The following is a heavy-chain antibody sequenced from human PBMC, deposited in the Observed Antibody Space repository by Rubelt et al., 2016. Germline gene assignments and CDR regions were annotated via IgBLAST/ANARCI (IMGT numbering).Heavy chain of an antibody. J-gene: IGHJ4*02. CDR1: GGSINSYY. V-gene: IGHV4-59*08. Sequence: QVQLQESGPGLVKPSETLSLTCTVSGGSINSYYWSWIRQPPGKGLEWIGHIYYSGSTNYNPSLKLRVTVSVDTSKNQFSPKLTSVTAADTAVYYCARSGKQWDALDYWGQGTLVTVSS. CDR3: ARSGKQWDALDY. D-gene: IGHD6-19*01. CDR2: IYYSGST.